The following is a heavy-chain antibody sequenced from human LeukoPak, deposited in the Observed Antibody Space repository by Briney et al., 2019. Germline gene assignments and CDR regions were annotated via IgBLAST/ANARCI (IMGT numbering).Heavy chain of an antibody. CDR1: GFTFSSYW. CDR3: VKVWFGEILLGY. J-gene: IGHJ4*02. Sequence: GGSLRLSCTASGFTFSSYWMSWVRQAPGKGLEWVANIKQDGSEKYYVDSVKGRFTISRDNSKNTLYLQMNSLRGEDTALYYCVKVWFGEILLGYWGQGTLVTVSS. D-gene: IGHD3-10*01. V-gene: IGHV3-7*05. CDR2: IKQDGSEK.